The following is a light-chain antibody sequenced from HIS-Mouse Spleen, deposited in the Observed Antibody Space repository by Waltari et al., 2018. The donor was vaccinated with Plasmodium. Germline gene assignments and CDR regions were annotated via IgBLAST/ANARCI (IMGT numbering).Light chain of an antibody. V-gene: IGKV3-20*01. CDR2: GAS. J-gene: IGKJ2*01. Sequence: EIVLTQSPGTLSLSPGERAPLSCRASQSVSSSYLAGYQQKPGQAPRRLIYGASSRATGIPDRFRGSGSGTDFTLTISRLEPEDFAVYYCQQYGSSPYTFGQGTKLEIK. CDR3: QQYGSSPYT. CDR1: QSVSSSY.